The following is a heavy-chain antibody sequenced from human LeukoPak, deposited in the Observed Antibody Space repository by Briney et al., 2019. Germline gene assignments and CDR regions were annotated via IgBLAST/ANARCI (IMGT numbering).Heavy chain of an antibody. J-gene: IGHJ4*02. CDR2: IKRKSDGGTT. V-gene: IGHV3-15*01. D-gene: IGHD1-14*01. Sequence: GGSLKLSCAASGLTFSNAWMSWVRQAPGKGLEWVGRIKRKSDGGTTDYAAPVKGRFTISRDDSKNTLYLQMNSLKSEDTAVYYCTTELDVRPNHYWGQGTLVTVSS. CDR3: TTELDVRPNHY. CDR1: GLTFSNAW.